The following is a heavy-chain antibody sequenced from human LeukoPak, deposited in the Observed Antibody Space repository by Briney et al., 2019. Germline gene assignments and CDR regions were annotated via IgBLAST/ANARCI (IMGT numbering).Heavy chain of an antibody. Sequence: GRSLRLSCAASGFTFSSYAMHWVRQAPGKGLEWVSSISSSSSYIYYADSVKGRFTISRDNAKNSLYLQMNSLRAEDTAVYYCARDYHLERAFDIWGQGTMVTVSS. CDR2: ISSSSSYI. CDR3: ARDYHLERAFDI. V-gene: IGHV3-21*01. CDR1: GFTFSSYA. J-gene: IGHJ3*02. D-gene: IGHD1-1*01.